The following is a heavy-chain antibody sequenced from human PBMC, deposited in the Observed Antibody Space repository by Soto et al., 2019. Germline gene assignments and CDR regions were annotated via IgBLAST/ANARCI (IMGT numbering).Heavy chain of an antibody. Sequence: ASVKVSCKASGYTFTSYYMHWVRQAPGQGLEWMGIINPNGGSTTYAQKFQGRVTMTRDTSTRTVYMELSSLRSEDTAVYYCARGDIVAIFGMDVWGQGTTVTVSS. V-gene: IGHV1-46*01. CDR3: ARGDIVAIFGMDV. CDR2: INPNGGST. J-gene: IGHJ6*02. D-gene: IGHD5-12*01. CDR1: GYTFTSYY.